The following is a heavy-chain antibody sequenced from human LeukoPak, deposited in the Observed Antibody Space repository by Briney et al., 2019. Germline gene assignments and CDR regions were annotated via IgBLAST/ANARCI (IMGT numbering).Heavy chain of an antibody. V-gene: IGHV4-59*05. CDR1: VGSISSYY. Sequence: SETLSLTCTVSVGSISSYYWSWIRQPPGKGLEWIGSIYYSGSTYYNPSLKSRVTISVDTSKNQFSLKLSSVTAADTAVYYCARSLSYDFPDYWGQGTLVTVSS. D-gene: IGHD3-3*01. J-gene: IGHJ4*02. CDR3: ARSLSYDFPDY. CDR2: IYYSGST.